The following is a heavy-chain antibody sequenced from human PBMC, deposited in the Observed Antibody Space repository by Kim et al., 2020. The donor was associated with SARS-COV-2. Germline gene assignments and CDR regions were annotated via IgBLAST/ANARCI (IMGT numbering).Heavy chain of an antibody. V-gene: IGHV1-69*04. CDR2: IIPILGIA. CDR3: ARFPGRSRPDDNYYGSGSLDY. Sequence: SVKVSCKASGGTFSSYAISWVRQAPGQGLEWMGRIIPILGIANYAQKFQGRVTITADKSTSTAYMELSSLRSEDTAVYYCARFPGRSRPDDNYYGSGSLDYWGQGTLVTVSS. CDR1: GGTFSSYA. J-gene: IGHJ4*02. D-gene: IGHD3-10*01.